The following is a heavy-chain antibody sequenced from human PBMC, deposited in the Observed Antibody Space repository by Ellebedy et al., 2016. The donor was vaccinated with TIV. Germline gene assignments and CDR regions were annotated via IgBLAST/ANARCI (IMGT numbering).Heavy chain of an antibody. CDR3: ARYGNLGY. V-gene: IGHV3-74*01. CDR1: EFTFSSYW. D-gene: IGHD1-1*01. CDR2: ISPDGRGT. Sequence: PGGSLRLSCAASEFTFSSYWIHWVRQTPGKGLVWVSRISPDGRGTSYADSVKGRFTISRDNAKNTMYLQMNSLRAEDTAVYYCARYGNLGYWGQGTLVTVSS. J-gene: IGHJ4*02.